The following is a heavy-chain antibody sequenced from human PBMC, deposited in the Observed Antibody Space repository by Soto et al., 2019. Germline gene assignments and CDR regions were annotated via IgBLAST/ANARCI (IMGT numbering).Heavy chain of an antibody. CDR3: ARDTGPNGYNYYYFGMDV. J-gene: IGHJ6*02. CDR1: GFTFSNYA. CDR2: ISYDGSDK. Sequence: PGGSLRLSCAASGFTFSNYAMHWVRQAPGKWLEWVAVISYDGSDKYNANSVKGRFTISRDNSKNTLYLQMNSLRAEDTAVYYCARDTGPNGYNYYYFGMDVWGQGTTVTVSS. V-gene: IGHV3-30-3*01. D-gene: IGHD5-18*01.